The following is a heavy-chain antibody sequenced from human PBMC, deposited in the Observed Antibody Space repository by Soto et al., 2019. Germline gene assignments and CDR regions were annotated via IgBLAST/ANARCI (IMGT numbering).Heavy chain of an antibody. D-gene: IGHD6-6*01. CDR3: ARDQEYSTSGLYWFDL. CDR1: GYTFTRYG. V-gene: IGHV1-18*04. J-gene: IGHJ5*02. CDR2: ISAYNGDT. Sequence: VPLVQSGAEVKKPGASVKVSCKASGYTFTRYGITWVRQAPGQGLEWMGWISAYNGDTNYAPRLQGRVTMTTDTSTSTVYMELKSLKSDDTAVYYCARDQEYSTSGLYWFDLWGQGTLVTVSS.